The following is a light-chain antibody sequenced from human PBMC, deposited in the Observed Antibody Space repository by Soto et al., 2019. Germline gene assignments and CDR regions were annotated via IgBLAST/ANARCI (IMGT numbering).Light chain of an antibody. CDR3: CSYAGSSTFVV. J-gene: IGLJ2*01. Sequence: QSALTQPASVSGSPGQSITISCTGTSSDVGRYNLVSWYQQHPGKAPKLMIYEGSKRPSGVSNRFSGSKSGNTASLTISGLQAEYEADYYCCSYAGSSTFVVFVGGTKLTVL. V-gene: IGLV2-23*03. CDR1: SSDVGRYNL. CDR2: EGS.